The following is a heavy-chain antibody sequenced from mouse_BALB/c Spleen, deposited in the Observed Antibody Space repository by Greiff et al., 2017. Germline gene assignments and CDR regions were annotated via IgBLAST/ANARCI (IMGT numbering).Heavy chain of an antibody. V-gene: IGHV3-1*02. D-gene: IGHD1-1*01. Sequence: EVKLVESGPDLVKPSQSLSLTCTVTGYSITSCYSWQGIRQLPGNKLEWMGYIHYSGSTNYNPSLKSRITITRDTSKNQFFLQLNSVTTEDTATYYCAREGLLGYCFDDWGQGTTLTVSS. CDR2: IHYSGST. J-gene: IGHJ2*01. CDR3: AREGLLGYCFDD. CDR1: GYSITSCYS.